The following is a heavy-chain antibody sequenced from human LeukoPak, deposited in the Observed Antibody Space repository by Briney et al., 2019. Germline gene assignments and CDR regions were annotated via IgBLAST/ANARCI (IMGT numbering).Heavy chain of an antibody. CDR2: ISSTSSNI. V-gene: IGHV3-48*04. D-gene: IGHD2-15*01. Sequence: GGSLRLSCAASGFTFSDYAFNWVRQAPGKGLEWVSYISSTSSNIYYADSLKGRFTISRDNAKNSLYLQMDSLTAGDTAVYYCVRDDSAWLYWGQGALVTVS. CDR3: VRDDSAWLY. CDR1: GFTFSDYA. J-gene: IGHJ4*02.